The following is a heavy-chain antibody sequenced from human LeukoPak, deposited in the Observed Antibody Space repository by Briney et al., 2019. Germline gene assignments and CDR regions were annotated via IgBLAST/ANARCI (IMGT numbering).Heavy chain of an antibody. V-gene: IGHV4-4*07. J-gene: IGHJ4*02. Sequence: SETLSLTCTVSGGSISSYYWSWIRQPAGKGLEWIGRIYTSASTNYNPSLKSRVTMSVDTSKNQFSLKLSSVTAADTAVYYCARDPHYYGSGYFDYWGQGTLVTVSS. CDR3: ARDPHYYGSGYFDY. D-gene: IGHD3-10*01. CDR1: GGSISSYY. CDR2: IYTSAST.